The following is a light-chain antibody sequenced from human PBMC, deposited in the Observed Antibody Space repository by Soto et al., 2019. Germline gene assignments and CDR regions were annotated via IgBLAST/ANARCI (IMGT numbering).Light chain of an antibody. CDR1: QSVSNN. V-gene: IGKV3D-15*01. J-gene: IGKJ4*01. Sequence: EIVLTQSPGTLSLSPGERATLSCRASQSVSNNYLAWYQQKPGQAPRILIYGASNRDTGIPDRFSGSGSGTECTLTISSLQSEDFEVYYCQQYNNWPLTFGGGTKVDIK. CDR2: GAS. CDR3: QQYNNWPLT.